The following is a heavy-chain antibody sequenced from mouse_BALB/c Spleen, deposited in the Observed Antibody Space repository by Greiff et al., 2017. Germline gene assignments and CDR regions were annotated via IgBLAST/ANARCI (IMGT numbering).Heavy chain of an antibody. CDR1: GYTFTSYW. J-gene: IGHJ3*01. CDR3: ASTYDGYFFAY. CDR2: INPSTGYT. V-gene: IGHV1-7*01. Sequence: QVQLQQSGAELAKPGASVKMSCKASGYTFTSYWMHWVKQRPGQGLEWIGYINPSTGYTEDNQKFKDKATLTADKSSSTAYMQLSSLTSEDSAVYYCASTYDGYFFAYWGQGTLVTVSA. D-gene: IGHD2-3*01.